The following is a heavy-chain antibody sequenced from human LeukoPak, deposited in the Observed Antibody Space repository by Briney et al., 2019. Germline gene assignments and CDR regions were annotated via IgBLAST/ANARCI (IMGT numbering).Heavy chain of an antibody. CDR2: ISAYNGNT. Sequence: ASVKVSCKASGYTFTSYGISWVRQAPGQGLEWMGWISAYNGNTNCAQKLQGRVTMTTDTSTSTAYMELGSLRSDDTAVYYCARDHEFCRSTSCYAIDYWGQGTLVTVSS. V-gene: IGHV1-18*01. CDR1: GYTFTSYG. J-gene: IGHJ4*02. CDR3: ARDHEFCRSTSCYAIDY. D-gene: IGHD2-2*01.